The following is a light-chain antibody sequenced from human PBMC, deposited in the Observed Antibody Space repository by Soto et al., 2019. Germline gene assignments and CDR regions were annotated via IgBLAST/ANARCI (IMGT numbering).Light chain of an antibody. V-gene: IGKV1-27*01. CDR3: QNYNSAPFT. J-gene: IGKJ3*01. Sequence: DIQMTQSPSSLSASVGDRVTITCRASQGISNYLAWYQQKPGKVPKLLIYAASTLQSGVPPRFSGSGSGADFTRTISSLQTEDVATYYCQNYNSAPFTFGPGTKVDIK. CDR2: AAS. CDR1: QGISNY.